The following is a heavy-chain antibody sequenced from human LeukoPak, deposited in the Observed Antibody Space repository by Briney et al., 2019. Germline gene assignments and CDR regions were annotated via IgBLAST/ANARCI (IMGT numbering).Heavy chain of an antibody. CDR1: GGSISSGSYY. CDR3: AREYYRDAFEI. Sequence: PSQTLFLTCTVSGGSISSGSYYWSWIRQPAGKGLEWIGRIYTSGSTNYNPSLKSRVTISVDTSKNQFSLKLSSVTAADTAVYYCAREYYRDAFEIWGRGTVVTVSS. J-gene: IGHJ3*02. D-gene: IGHD1-14*01. V-gene: IGHV4-61*02. CDR2: IYTSGST.